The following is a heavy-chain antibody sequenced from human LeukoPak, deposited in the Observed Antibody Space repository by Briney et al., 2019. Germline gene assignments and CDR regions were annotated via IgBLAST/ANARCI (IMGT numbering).Heavy chain of an antibody. CDR2: IQNDGRNT. D-gene: IGHD3-22*01. Sequence: GGSLRLSCAASGIIFSNYWMHWVRQAPGKGLEWLAFIQNDGRNTYYADSVKGRFTISRDNPENTLYLQMNSLRAEDTAVYSCAKDGSIQNYDSSGYGYWGQGTLVTVSS. CDR3: AKDGSIQNYDSSGYGY. V-gene: IGHV3-30*02. J-gene: IGHJ4*02. CDR1: GIIFSNYW.